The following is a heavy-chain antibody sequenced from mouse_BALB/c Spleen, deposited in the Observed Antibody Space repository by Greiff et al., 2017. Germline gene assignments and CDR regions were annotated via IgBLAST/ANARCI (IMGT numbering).Heavy chain of an antibody. J-gene: IGHJ3*01. D-gene: IGHD2-3*01. Sequence: EVKLMESWGDLVKPGGSLKLSCAASGFTFSSYGMSWVRQTPDKRLEWVATISSGGSYTYYPDSVKGRFTISRDNAKNTLYLQMSSLKSEDTAMYYCAREGDYDGAWFAYWGQGTLVTVSA. CDR3: AREGDYDGAWFAY. V-gene: IGHV5-6*01. CDR1: GFTFSSYG. CDR2: ISSGGSYT.